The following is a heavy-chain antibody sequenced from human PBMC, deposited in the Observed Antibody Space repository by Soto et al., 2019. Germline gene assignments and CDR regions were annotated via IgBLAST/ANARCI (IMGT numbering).Heavy chain of an antibody. V-gene: IGHV1-69*13. CDR1: GGTFSSYA. Sequence: ASVKVSCKASGGTFSSYAISWVRQAPGQGLEWMGGIIPIFGTANYAQKFQGRVTITADESTSTAYMELSSLRSEDTAVYYCARFGSGGSRNWFDPWGQGTLVTVSS. J-gene: IGHJ5*02. CDR3: ARFGSGGSRNWFDP. D-gene: IGHD2-15*01. CDR2: IIPIFGTA.